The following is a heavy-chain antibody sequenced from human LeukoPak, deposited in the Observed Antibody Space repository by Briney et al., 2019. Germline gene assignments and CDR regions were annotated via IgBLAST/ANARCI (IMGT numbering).Heavy chain of an antibody. CDR3: ARDTVMMVGSYYYGKDV. Sequence: GASVKVSCKASGYTFNSFGISWVRQAPGQGLEWMRWISAYNGNTHYPEKLQGRLTMTTDTSTSTAYMELRSLRSDDTAIYYCARDTVMMVGSYYYGKDVWGQGTTVTVSS. CDR1: GYTFNSFG. V-gene: IGHV1-18*01. J-gene: IGHJ6*02. D-gene: IGHD2-15*01. CDR2: ISAYNGNT.